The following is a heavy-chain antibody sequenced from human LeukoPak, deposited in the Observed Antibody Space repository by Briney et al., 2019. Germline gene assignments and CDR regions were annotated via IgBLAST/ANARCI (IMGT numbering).Heavy chain of an antibody. D-gene: IGHD3-22*01. V-gene: IGHV3-23*01. CDR1: GFTFSSYG. CDR3: AKAHYYHDSSGYFDF. J-gene: IGHJ4*02. CDR2: ISGSGGST. Sequence: PGGSLRLSCAASGFTFSSYGMSWVRQAPGKGLEWVSAISGSGGSTYYADSVKGRFTVSRDNSKNTLYLQMNSLRAEDTAVYYRAKAHYYHDSSGYFDFWGQGTLVTVSS.